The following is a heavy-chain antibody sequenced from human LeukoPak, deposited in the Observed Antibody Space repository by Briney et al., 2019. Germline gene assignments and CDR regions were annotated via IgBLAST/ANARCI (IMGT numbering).Heavy chain of an antibody. CDR1: GFTFSSYS. Sequence: GGSLRLSCAASGFTFSSYSMNWVRQAPGKGLEWVSYISSSSSTIYYADSVKGRFTISRDNAKNSLYLQMNSLRAEDTAVYYCARDLLQGVIDYWGQGTLVTVSS. CDR3: ARDLLQGVIDY. CDR2: ISSSSSTI. V-gene: IGHV3-48*01. J-gene: IGHJ4*02. D-gene: IGHD3-3*01.